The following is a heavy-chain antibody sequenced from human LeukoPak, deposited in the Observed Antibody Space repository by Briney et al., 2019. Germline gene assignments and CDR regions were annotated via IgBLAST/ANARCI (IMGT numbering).Heavy chain of an antibody. J-gene: IGHJ6*02. Sequence: ASVKVSCKASGYTFTSYGISWVRQAPGQGLEWMRWISTYNGNTNYAQKFQGRVTMTTDTSTSTAYMELRSLRSDDTAVYYCARDPDCSGGRCYSWGNGIDVWGQGTTVTVSS. CDR1: GYTFTSYG. V-gene: IGHV1-18*01. D-gene: IGHD2-15*01. CDR2: ISTYNGNT. CDR3: ARDPDCSGGRCYSWGNGIDV.